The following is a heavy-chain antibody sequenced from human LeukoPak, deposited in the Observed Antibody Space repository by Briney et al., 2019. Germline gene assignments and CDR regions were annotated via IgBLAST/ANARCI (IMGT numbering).Heavy chain of an antibody. CDR3: AGGTYGSGSYYNVPTMIFDY. CDR2: IIPIFGTA. CDR1: GGTFSSYA. Sequence: ASVKVSCKASGGTFSSYAISWVRQAPGQGLEWMGGIIPIFGTANYAQKFQGRVTITADESTSTAYMELSSLRSEDTAVYYCAGGTYGSGSYYNVPTMIFDYWGQGTLVTVSS. V-gene: IGHV1-69*01. J-gene: IGHJ4*02. D-gene: IGHD3-10*01.